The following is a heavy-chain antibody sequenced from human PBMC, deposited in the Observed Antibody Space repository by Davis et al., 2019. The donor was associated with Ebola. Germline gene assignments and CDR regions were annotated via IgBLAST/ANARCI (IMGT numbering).Heavy chain of an antibody. Sequence: GESLKISCTASGFTFGDYAMSWFCQAPGKGLEWVGFIRSKAYGGTTEYAASVKGRFTISRDDSKSIAYLQMNSLKTEDTAVYYCTRDGGYYDSSGSGAFDIWGQGTMVTVSS. D-gene: IGHD3-22*01. CDR1: GFTFGDYA. V-gene: IGHV3-49*03. CDR2: IRSKAYGGTT. CDR3: TRDGGYYDSSGSGAFDI. J-gene: IGHJ3*02.